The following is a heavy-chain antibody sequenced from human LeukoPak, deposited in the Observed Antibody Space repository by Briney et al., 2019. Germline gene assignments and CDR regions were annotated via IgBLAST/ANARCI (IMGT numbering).Heavy chain of an antibody. CDR3: ARATIADSSTYYIDY. CDR2: INPNSGGT. V-gene: IGHV1-2*02. D-gene: IGHD3-22*01. CDR1: GYTFRDYY. J-gene: IGHJ4*02. Sequence: GASVKVSCKASGYTFRDYYMHWVRQPPGQGLEGMGWINPNSGGTNYAQKFQGRVTMTRDMSISTAYMEVSRLTSDDTAVYYCARATIADSSTYYIDYWGLGTLVTVSS.